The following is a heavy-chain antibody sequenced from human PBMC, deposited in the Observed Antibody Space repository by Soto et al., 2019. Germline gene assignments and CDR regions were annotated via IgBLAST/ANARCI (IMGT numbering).Heavy chain of an antibody. CDR3: GSFRVFRFLGWLPPPMDV. D-gene: IGHD3-3*01. Sequence: SETLSLTCTVSGGSISSSSYYWGWIRQPPGKGLEWIGSIYYSGSTYYNPSLKSRVTISVDTSKNQFSLKLSSVTAADTAVYYFGSFRVFRFLGWLPPPMDVWGKGTRPTLS. CDR1: GGSISSSSYY. CDR2: IYYSGST. J-gene: IGHJ6*03. V-gene: IGHV4-39*01.